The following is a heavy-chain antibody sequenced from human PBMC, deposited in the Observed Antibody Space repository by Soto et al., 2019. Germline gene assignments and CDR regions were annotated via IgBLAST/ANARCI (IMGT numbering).Heavy chain of an antibody. D-gene: IGHD3-3*01. CDR3: ARDLRIFGVATAYYFDY. V-gene: IGHV1-46*01. J-gene: IGHJ4*02. Sequence: ASVKVSCKASGYTFTSYYMHWVRQAPGQGLEWMGIINPSGGSTSYAQKFQGRVTMTRDTSTSTVYMELSSLRSEDTAVYYCARDLRIFGVATAYYFDYWGQGTLVTVSS. CDR2: INPSGGST. CDR1: GYTFTSYY.